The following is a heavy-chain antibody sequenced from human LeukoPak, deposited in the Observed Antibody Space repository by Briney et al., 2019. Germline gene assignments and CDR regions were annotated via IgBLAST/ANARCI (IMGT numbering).Heavy chain of an antibody. D-gene: IGHD3-10*01. CDR3: ARIPLLWFGEVAFDI. CDR2: IYHSGST. V-gene: IGHV4-39*07. J-gene: IGHJ3*02. CDR1: GGSISSSSYY. Sequence: SETLSLTCTVSGGSISSSSYYWGWIRQPPGKGLEWIGSIYHSGSTYYNPSLKSRVTISVDRSKNQFSLKLSSVTAADTAVYYCARIPLLWFGEVAFDIWGQGTMVTVSS.